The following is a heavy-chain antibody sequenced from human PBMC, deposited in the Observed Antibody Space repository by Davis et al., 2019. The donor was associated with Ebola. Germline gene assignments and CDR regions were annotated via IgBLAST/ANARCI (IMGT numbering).Heavy chain of an antibody. D-gene: IGHD3-10*01. Sequence: AASVKVSCEASGYTFTSYGISWVRQAPGQGLEWMGRISAYNGNTNYAQKLQGRVTMTTDTSTSTAYMELRSLRSDDTAVYYCARDTMVRGANDAFDIWGQGTMVTVSS. V-gene: IGHV1-18*01. CDR1: GYTFTSYG. CDR2: ISAYNGNT. CDR3: ARDTMVRGANDAFDI. J-gene: IGHJ3*02.